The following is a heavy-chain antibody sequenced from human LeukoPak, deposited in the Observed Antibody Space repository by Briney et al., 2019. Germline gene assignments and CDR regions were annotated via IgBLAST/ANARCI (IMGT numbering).Heavy chain of an antibody. CDR2: IIPIFGTA. V-gene: IGHV1-69*13. J-gene: IGHJ4*02. D-gene: IGHD1-26*01. Sequence: ASVSVSCKASGGTFSSYAISWVRQAPGQGLEWMGGIIPIFGTANYAQKFQGRVTITADESTSTAYMELSSLRSEDTAVYYCARDGPGIGHYWGQGTLVTVSS. CDR1: GGTFSSYA. CDR3: ARDGPGIGHY.